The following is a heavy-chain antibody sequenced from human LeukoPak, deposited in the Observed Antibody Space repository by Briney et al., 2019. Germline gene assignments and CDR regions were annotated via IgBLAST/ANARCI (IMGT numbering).Heavy chain of an antibody. V-gene: IGHV3-74*01. CDR1: GFTFSRYY. CDR2: INGDGSHT. Sequence: GGSLRLSCAASGFTFSRYYMHWVRQAPGKGLVWVSRINGDGSHTDYADSVKGRFTISRDNAKSTLHLQMNSLRAEDTAMYYCASIAADSIDYWGQGTLVTVSS. J-gene: IGHJ4*02. D-gene: IGHD6-13*01. CDR3: ASIAADSIDY.